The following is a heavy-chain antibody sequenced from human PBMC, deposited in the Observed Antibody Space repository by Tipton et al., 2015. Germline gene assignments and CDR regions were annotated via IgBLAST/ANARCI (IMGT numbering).Heavy chain of an antibody. V-gene: IGHV3-30*02. CDR3: AKNYYESSGSRFFFDY. Sequence: QVQLVQSGGGVVQPGGSLRLSCAASGFTFSSYGMHWVRQAPGKGLEWLAFIRFDGSNKYYADSVKGRFTISRDNSKNTLYLQMNSLRAEDTAVFYCAKNYYESSGSRFFFDYWGQGTLVAVSS. D-gene: IGHD3-22*01. CDR2: IRFDGSNK. CDR1: GFTFSSYG. J-gene: IGHJ4*02.